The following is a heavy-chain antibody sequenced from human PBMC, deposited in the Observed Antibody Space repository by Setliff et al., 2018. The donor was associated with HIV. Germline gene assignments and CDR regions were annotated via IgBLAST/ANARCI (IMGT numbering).Heavy chain of an antibody. J-gene: IGHJ5*02. CDR2: IYFTGSY. CDR3: ARQSAATPDWIAP. D-gene: IGHD2-15*01. CDR1: GGLVTSLY. Sequence: PSETLSLTCTVSGGLVTSLYWSWIRQPPGGGLEWIGYIYFTGSYYYNPSLKSRVTMSLGTSKNQFSLKLTSVTAADTAMYYCARQSAATPDWIAPWGQGTQVTVSS. V-gene: IGHV4-59*08.